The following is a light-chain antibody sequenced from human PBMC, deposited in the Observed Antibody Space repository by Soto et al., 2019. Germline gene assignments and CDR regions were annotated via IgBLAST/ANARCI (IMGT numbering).Light chain of an antibody. CDR3: QQRRSWPPLT. J-gene: IGKJ4*01. Sequence: EIVLTQAPATLSLPPGERATLPCRASQSVSKFLAGNQQKPGQAPRPLSNDGSNRATGIPARFSASGSGTDFALTISSLEPEDFSVYYCQQRRSWPPLTFGGGTKVEI. CDR2: DGS. V-gene: IGKV3-11*01. CDR1: QSVSKF.